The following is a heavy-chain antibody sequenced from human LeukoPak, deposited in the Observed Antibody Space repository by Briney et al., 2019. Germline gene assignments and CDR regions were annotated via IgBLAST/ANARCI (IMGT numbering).Heavy chain of an antibody. D-gene: IGHD6-19*01. J-gene: IGHJ4*02. CDR1: GGSFSGYY. CDR3: ARTIAVAGMGPDY. Sequence: KSSETLSLTCAVYGGSFSGYYWSWIRQPPGKGLEWIGEINHSGSTNYNPSLKSRVTISVDTSKNQFSLKLSSVTAADTAVYYCARTIAVAGMGPDYWGQGTLVTVSS. V-gene: IGHV4-34*01. CDR2: INHSGST.